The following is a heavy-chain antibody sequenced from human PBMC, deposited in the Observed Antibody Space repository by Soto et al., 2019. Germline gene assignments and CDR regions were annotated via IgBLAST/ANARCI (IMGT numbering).Heavy chain of an antibody. Sequence: ASVKVSCKASGYTFTSYDINWVRQATGQGLEWMGWMNPNSGNTGYAQKFQGRVTMTRNTSISTAYMELSSLRSEDTAVYYCAKSLLPAAMTDYYYYGMDVWGQGTTVTVSS. J-gene: IGHJ6*02. V-gene: IGHV1-8*01. CDR3: AKSLLPAAMTDYYYYGMDV. CDR2: MNPNSGNT. D-gene: IGHD2-2*01. CDR1: GYTFTSYD.